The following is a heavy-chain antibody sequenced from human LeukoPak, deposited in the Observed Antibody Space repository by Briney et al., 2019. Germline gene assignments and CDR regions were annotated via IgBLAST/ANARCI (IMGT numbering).Heavy chain of an antibody. D-gene: IGHD5-18*01. CDR3: ARDVGYSYGVDY. J-gene: IGHJ4*02. V-gene: IGHV4-34*01. CDR1: GGSFSGYY. CDR2: INHSGST. Sequence: PSETLSLTCAVYGGSFSGYYWSWIRQPPGKGLEWIGEINHSGSTNYNPSLKSRVTISVDTSKHQFSLKLSSVTAADTAVYYCARDVGYSYGVDYWGQGTVVTVSS.